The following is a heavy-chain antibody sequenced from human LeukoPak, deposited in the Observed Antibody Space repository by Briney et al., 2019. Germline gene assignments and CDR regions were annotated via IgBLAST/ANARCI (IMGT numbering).Heavy chain of an antibody. V-gene: IGHV1-2*02. J-gene: IGHJ4*02. CDR1: GYTFTSYD. Sequence: GASVKVSCKASGYTFTSYDINWVRQATGQGLEWMGWINPNSGGTNYAQKFQGRVTMTRDTSISTAYMELSRLRSDDTAVYYCARTRRLGELSFGYWGQGTLVTVSS. CDR3: ARTRRLGELSFGY. D-gene: IGHD3-16*02. CDR2: INPNSGGT.